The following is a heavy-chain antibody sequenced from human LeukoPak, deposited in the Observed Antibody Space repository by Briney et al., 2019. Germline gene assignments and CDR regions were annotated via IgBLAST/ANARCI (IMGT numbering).Heavy chain of an antibody. D-gene: IGHD5-18*01. Sequence: KPSETLSLTCTVSGYWGWIRQTPAKGPGWIGVIYQSGATHSNPSLKSRLTISVDTSKNQFSLKLTSVIAEDTAVYYCVRGAYSYVGYFDWWGQGTLVTVSS. J-gene: IGHJ4*02. CDR3: VRGAYSYVGYFDW. CDR1: GY. CDR2: IYQSGAT. V-gene: IGHV4-38-2*02.